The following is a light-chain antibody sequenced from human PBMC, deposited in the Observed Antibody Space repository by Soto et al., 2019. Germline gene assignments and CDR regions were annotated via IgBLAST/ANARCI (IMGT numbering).Light chain of an antibody. CDR3: QQYDSRLYTLI. J-gene: IGKJ4*01. Sequence: DIQMTQSPSSLSASVGDRVTITCLASQDISKYLNWYQQKSGKPPKLLINDASNLEPGVPSRFSGSGSGTVVALILSSLQPEDMATYYCQQYDSRLYTLIFGGGTTVEI. CDR1: QDISKY. V-gene: IGKV1-33*01. CDR2: DAS.